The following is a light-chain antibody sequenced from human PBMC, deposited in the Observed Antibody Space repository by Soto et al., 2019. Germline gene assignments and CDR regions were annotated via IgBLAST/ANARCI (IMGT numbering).Light chain of an antibody. CDR2: EVY. V-gene: IGLV2-8*01. J-gene: IGLJ1*01. Sequence: QSALTQPPSASGSPGQSVTISCTGTSSDVGGYNYVSWYQHHPGKAPKLIIYEVYKRPSGVPDRFSGSKSGNTAALTVSGLQAEDEADYYCSSYVGTNSHVFGTGTQLTVL. CDR3: SSYVGTNSHV. CDR1: SSDVGGYNY.